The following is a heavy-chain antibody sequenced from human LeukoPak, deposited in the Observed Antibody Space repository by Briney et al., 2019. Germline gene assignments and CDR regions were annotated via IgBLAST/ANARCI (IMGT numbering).Heavy chain of an antibody. CDR1: GGTFSSYA. D-gene: IGHD2-2*01. CDR3: AIDGPRVVVPAATNTFDY. V-gene: IGHV1-69*04. Sequence: SVKVSCKASGGTFSSYAISWVRQAPGQGLEWMGRIIPILGIANYAQKFQGRVTITADKSTSTAYMELSSLRSEDTAVYYCAIDGPRVVVPAATNTFDYWGQGTLVTVSS. J-gene: IGHJ4*02. CDR2: IIPILGIA.